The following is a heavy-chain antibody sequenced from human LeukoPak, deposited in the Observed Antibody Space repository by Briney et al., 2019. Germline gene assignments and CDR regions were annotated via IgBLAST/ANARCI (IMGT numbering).Heavy chain of an antibody. CDR2: INPNSGGT. CDR1: GYTFTGYY. J-gene: IGHJ4*02. Sequence: ASMKVSCKASGYTFTGYYMHWVRQAPGQGLEWMGWINPNSGGTNYAQKFQGRVTMTRDTSISTAYMELSRLRSDDTAVYYCAARDYYGSGTLDYWGQGTLVTVSS. V-gene: IGHV1-2*02. D-gene: IGHD3-10*01. CDR3: AARDYYGSGTLDY.